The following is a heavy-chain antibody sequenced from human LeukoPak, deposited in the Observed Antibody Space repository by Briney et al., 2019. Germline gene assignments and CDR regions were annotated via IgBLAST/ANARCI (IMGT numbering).Heavy chain of an antibody. V-gene: IGHV4-39*01. Sequence: SETLSLTCTVSGGSISSSSYYWGWIRQPPGKGLEWIGSIYYSGSTHYNPSLKSRVTISVDTSKNQFSLKLSSVTAADTAVYYCARHSRGIAVADYFDYWGQGTLVTVSS. CDR1: GGSISSSSYY. J-gene: IGHJ4*02. CDR3: ARHSRGIAVADYFDY. CDR2: IYYSGST. D-gene: IGHD6-19*01.